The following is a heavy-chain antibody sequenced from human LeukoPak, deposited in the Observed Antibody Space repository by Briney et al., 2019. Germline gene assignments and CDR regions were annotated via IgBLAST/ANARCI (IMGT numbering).Heavy chain of an antibody. CDR3: ARDWGGHIVVVYAFDI. Sequence: SGGSLRLSCAASGFTFSSYGMHWVRQAPGKGLEWVAVIWYDGSNKYYADSVKGRFTISRDNSKNTLYLQMNSLRAEDTAAYYCARDWGGHIVVVYAFDIWGQGTMVTVSS. D-gene: IGHD2-21*01. CDR2: IWYDGSNK. CDR1: GFTFSSYG. J-gene: IGHJ3*02. V-gene: IGHV3-33*01.